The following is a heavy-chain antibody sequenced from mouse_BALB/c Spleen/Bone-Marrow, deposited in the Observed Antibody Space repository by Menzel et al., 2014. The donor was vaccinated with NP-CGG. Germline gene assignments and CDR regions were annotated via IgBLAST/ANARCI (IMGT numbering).Heavy chain of an antibody. CDR1: GYSITSDYA. CDR2: ISYSGST. CDR3: ARGGYDDAVDY. V-gene: IGHV3-2*02. Sequence: VQLQQSGPGLVKPSQSLSLTCTVTGYSITSDYAWNWIRQFPGNKLGWMGYISYSGSTSYNPSLKSRISITRDTSKNQFFLQLNSVTSEDTATYYCARGGYDDAVDYWGQGTSVTVS. D-gene: IGHD2-14*01. J-gene: IGHJ4*01.